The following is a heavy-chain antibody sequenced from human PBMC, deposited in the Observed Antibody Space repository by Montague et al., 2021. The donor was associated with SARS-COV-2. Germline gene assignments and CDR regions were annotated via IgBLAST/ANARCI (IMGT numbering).Heavy chain of an antibody. CDR3: AREGLVGGDYFDI. Sequence: SETLSLTCSVSGASIGSYDWSWIRQPPGKGLEWIAYHYTVGVTGYNPSLKSRGTISVDTSKNQFSLRLRSVTAADTAVYYCAREGLVGGDYFDIWGQGTLVTVSS. CDR1: GASIGSYD. J-gene: IGHJ4*02. CDR2: HYTVGVT. V-gene: IGHV4-4*08. D-gene: IGHD3-16*01.